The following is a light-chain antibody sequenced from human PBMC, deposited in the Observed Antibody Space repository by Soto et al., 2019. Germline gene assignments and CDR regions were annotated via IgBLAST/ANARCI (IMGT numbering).Light chain of an antibody. J-gene: IGKJ2*01. Sequence: IGMTQCPATLSVSPGERATLSCRASQSVSSNLAWYQQKPGQAPRLLIYGASTRATGVPARFSGSRSGTDFTLTIPRLEPEDFAVYYCQQYGSSPYTFGQGTKVDIK. CDR3: QQYGSSPYT. CDR1: QSVSSN. CDR2: GAS. V-gene: IGKV3-15*01.